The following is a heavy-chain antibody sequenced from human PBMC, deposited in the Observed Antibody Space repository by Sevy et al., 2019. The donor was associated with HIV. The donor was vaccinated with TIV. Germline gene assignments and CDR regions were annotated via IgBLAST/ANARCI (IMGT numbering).Heavy chain of an antibody. J-gene: IGHJ3*02. Sequence: SETLSLTCTVSGGSISSSSYYWGWIHQPPGKGLEWIGSIYYSGSTYYNPSLKSRVTISVDTSKNQFSLKLSSVTAADTAVYYCARPGITIFGVVMASAFDIWGQGTMVTVSS. CDR1: GGSISSSSYY. V-gene: IGHV4-39*01. CDR2: IYYSGST. CDR3: ARPGITIFGVVMASAFDI. D-gene: IGHD3-3*01.